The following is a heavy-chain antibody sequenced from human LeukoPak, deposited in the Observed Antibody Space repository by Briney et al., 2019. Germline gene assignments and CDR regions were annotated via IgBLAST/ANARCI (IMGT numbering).Heavy chain of an antibody. CDR3: ARAATYYDISTSGHLDV. V-gene: IGHV4-4*02. CDR2: IHHSGST. J-gene: IGHJ6*02. Sequence: PSETLLLTCAVSGGSLSGSNWWSWVRQPPGKGLEGIGEIHHSGSTNYKPSLRSRVTMSVDKSANQFSLKLNSVTVTDTAVYYCARAATYYDISTSGHLDVWGQGTTVTVSS. D-gene: IGHD3-22*01. CDR1: GGSLSGSNW.